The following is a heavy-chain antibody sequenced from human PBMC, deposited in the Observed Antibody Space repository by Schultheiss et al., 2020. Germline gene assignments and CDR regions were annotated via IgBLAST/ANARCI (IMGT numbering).Heavy chain of an antibody. CDR2: IYHSGSA. Sequence: SETLSLTCAVSGGSISSGGYSWSWVRQPPGKGLEWIGEIYHSGSANYNPSLKSRVTISLDKSKNQFSLKLSSVTAADTAVYYCARDEAIAARPNYYYYYGMDVWGQGTTVTVSS. CDR3: ARDEAIAARPNYYYYYGMDV. CDR1: GGSISSGGYS. D-gene: IGHD6-6*01. V-gene: IGHV4-4*02. J-gene: IGHJ6*02.